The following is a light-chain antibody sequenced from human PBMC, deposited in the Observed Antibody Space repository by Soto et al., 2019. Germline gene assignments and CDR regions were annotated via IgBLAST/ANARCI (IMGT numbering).Light chain of an antibody. V-gene: IGKV1-27*01. J-gene: IGKJ1*01. CDR2: GAS. Sequence: DIQMTQSPSSLSASVGDRVTITCRASQGINNYLAWYQQKPGRVPQLLIYGASTLHSGVPSRFSGSASGTDFTLTISSLQPEDVAIYFCEHYYGAPCAFGQGTKVEIK. CDR1: QGINNY. CDR3: EHYYGAPCA.